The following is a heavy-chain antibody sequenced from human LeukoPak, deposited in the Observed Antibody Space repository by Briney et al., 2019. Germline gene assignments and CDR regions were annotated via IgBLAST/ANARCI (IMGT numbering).Heavy chain of an antibody. J-gene: IGHJ4*02. V-gene: IGHV3-53*01. CDR3: AKDLAGSGSYSFDY. D-gene: IGHD1-26*01. CDR1: GFTVSRNY. Sequence: GGSLRLSCAASGFTVSRNYMSWVRQAPGKGLEWVSVISSGGNTYYTDSVKGRFTISRDNSKNTLYLQMNSLRAEDTAVYYCAKDLAGSGSYSFDYWGQGTLVTVSS. CDR2: ISSGGNT.